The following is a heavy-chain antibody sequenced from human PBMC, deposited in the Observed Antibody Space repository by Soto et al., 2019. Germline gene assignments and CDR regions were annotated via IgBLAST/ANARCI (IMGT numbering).Heavy chain of an antibody. CDR2: ISSASSET. Sequence: PSGSLRLACAASRFTLKSASMNWVRQVPGKGLEWVASISSASSETWYADSVKGRFIISRDNAQNSLFLQMNTLRPEDSAIYYCARVAYWGPGTQVTVSS. CDR3: ARVAY. CDR1: RFTLKSAS. V-gene: IGHV3-21*01. J-gene: IGHJ4*02.